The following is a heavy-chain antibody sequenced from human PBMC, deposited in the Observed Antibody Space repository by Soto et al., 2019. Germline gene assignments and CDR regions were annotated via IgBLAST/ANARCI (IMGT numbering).Heavy chain of an antibody. CDR3: ARVGAYFGEFDYFDY. CDR1: GGTFSSYA. Sequence: GASVKVSCKASGGTFSSYAISWVRQAPGQGLEWMGGIIPIFGTANYAQKFQGRVTITADESTSTAYMELSSLRSEDTAVYYCARVGAYFGEFDYFDYWGQGTPVTVSS. V-gene: IGHV1-69*13. J-gene: IGHJ4*02. D-gene: IGHD3-10*01. CDR2: IIPIFGTA.